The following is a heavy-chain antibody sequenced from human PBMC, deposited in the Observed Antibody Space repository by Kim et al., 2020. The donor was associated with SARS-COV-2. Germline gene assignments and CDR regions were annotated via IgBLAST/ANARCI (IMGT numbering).Heavy chain of an antibody. Sequence: YPVASDTRYSPSFQGQVTISADKSISTAYLQWSSLKASDTAMYYCARIGDYWGQGTLVTVSS. CDR2: YPVASDT. V-gene: IGHV5-51*01. CDR3: ARIGDY. D-gene: IGHD2-15*01. J-gene: IGHJ4*02.